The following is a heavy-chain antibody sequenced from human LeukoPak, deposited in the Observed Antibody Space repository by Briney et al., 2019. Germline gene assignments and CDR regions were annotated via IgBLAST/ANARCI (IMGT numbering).Heavy chain of an antibody. V-gene: IGHV3-7*01. D-gene: IGHD1-26*01. CDR1: GFTFSTYW. CDR3: AMGSRYYYYMDV. CDR2: IKQDGSEK. J-gene: IGHJ6*03. Sequence: GGSLRLSCAASGFTFSTYWMSWVRQAPGKGLEWVANIKQDGSEKYYVDSVKGRFTISRDNAKNSLYLQMNSLRAEDTAMYYCAMGSRYYYYMDVWGKGTRSPSP.